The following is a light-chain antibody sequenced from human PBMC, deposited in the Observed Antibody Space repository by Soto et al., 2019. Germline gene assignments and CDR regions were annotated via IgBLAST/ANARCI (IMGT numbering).Light chain of an antibody. V-gene: IGKV3-11*01. CDR3: QQRNSWPPTFT. Sequence: IVLTQSRVTLYLSPGERATLSCRSSQSVGSFLAWYQQKPGQAPRLLIYDTSIRATGIPARFSGSGSGTDFTLTISSLEPEDFAVYYCQQRNSWPPTFTFGQGTRLEI. CDR1: QSVGSF. J-gene: IGKJ5*01. CDR2: DTS.